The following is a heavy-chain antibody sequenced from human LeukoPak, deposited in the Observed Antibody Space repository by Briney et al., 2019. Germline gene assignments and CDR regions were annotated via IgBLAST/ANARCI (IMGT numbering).Heavy chain of an antibody. D-gene: IGHD5-24*01. CDR3: ARDRYGDGFAHLDY. CDR1: GYTFTDYY. Sequence: GASVKVSCKASGYTFTDYYMHWVRQAPGQGLEWMGWITPSGGTNYPQKFQGRVAITWDTSITTAYMDLSRLTSDDTAVYYCARDRYGDGFAHLDYWGQGALVTVSS. V-gene: IGHV1-2*02. CDR2: ITPSGGT. J-gene: IGHJ4*02.